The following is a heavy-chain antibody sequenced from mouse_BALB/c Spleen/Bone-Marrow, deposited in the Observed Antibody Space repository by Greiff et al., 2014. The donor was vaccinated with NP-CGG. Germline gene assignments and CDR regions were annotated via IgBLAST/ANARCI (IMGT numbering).Heavy chain of an antibody. Sequence: EVQLQQSGPELVKPGASMKISCKASGYSFTGYTMNWVKQSHGKNLEWIGLINPYNGGTSYNQKFKGKATLTVDKSSSTAYMELLSLTSEDSAVYYCARWAIYYDYGEDYAIDYWGQGTSVTVSS. CDR1: GYSFTGYT. J-gene: IGHJ4*01. CDR2: INPYNGGT. CDR3: ARWAIYYDYGEDYAIDY. V-gene: IGHV1-18*01. D-gene: IGHD2-4*01.